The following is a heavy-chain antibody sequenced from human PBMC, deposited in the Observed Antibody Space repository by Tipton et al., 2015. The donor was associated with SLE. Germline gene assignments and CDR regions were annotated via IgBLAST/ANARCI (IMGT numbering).Heavy chain of an antibody. Sequence: GLVKPSETLSLTCAVYGGSFSGYYWSWIRQPPGKGLEWIGEINHSGSTNYNPSLKSRVTISVDTSKNQFSLKLSSVTAADTAVYCCARAPIPNDSSGSGWFDPWGQGTLVTVSS. D-gene: IGHD3-22*01. CDR2: INHSGST. V-gene: IGHV4-34*01. CDR3: ARAPIPNDSSGSGWFDP. CDR1: GGSFSGYY. J-gene: IGHJ5*02.